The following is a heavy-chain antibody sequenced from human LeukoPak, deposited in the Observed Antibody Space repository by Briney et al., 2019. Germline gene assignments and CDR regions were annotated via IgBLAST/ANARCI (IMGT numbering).Heavy chain of an antibody. CDR2: TYYRSKWYN. J-gene: IGHJ5*02. CDR3: ARTEYNSSWSPWGFDP. D-gene: IGHD6-13*01. Sequence: SQTLSLTCAISGDSVSSNSVAWNWIRQSPSRGLEWLGRTYYRSKWYNDFAASVKSRITINSDTSKNQFSLQLNSMTPEDTAVYYCARTEYNSSWSPWGFDPWGQGTLVTVSS. V-gene: IGHV6-1*01. CDR1: GDSVSSNSVA.